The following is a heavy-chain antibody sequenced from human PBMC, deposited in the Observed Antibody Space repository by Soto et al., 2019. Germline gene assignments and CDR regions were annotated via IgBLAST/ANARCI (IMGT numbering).Heavy chain of an antibody. CDR1: GFTVNSNY. V-gene: IGHV3-66*01. J-gene: IGHJ4*02. Sequence: GGSLRLSCAASGFTVNSNYMSWVRQAPGKGLEWVSVIYSGSSTYYADSVKGRFTISRDNSKNTLYLQMSSLRAEDTAVYYCARGGGYSYGPLWGQGTLVTVSS. CDR2: IYSGSST. CDR3: ARGGGYSYGPL. D-gene: IGHD5-18*01.